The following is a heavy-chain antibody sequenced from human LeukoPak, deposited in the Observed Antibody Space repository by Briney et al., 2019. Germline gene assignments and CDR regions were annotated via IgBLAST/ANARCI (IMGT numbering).Heavy chain of an antibody. Sequence: GGSLRLSCEASGFIFSSYGMHWVRQAPGKGLEWVAIISYDGSKKHYADSVKGRFTISRDNSKNTLSLQMNSLRPEDTAEYYCAKVARVGWIQPGENYYYMDAWGKGTTVTVSS. V-gene: IGHV3-30*18. J-gene: IGHJ6*03. CDR3: AKVARVGWIQPGENYYYMDA. CDR1: GFIFSSYG. CDR2: ISYDGSKK. D-gene: IGHD5-18*01.